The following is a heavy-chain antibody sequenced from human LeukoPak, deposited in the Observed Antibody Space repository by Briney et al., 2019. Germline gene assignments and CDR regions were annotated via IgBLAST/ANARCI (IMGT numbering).Heavy chain of an antibody. D-gene: IGHD2-21*02. CDR3: ARDPATIMVLTEMNAFDF. CDR1: GGSLSSSSYY. Sequence: LSLTCTVSGGSLSSSSYYWGWVRQPPGKGVEWVSFISGTGTYTNYADSVKGRFTISRANAKNSLYLQMNSLRAEDTAVYYCARDPATIMVLTEMNAFDFWGQGTMVTVSS. J-gene: IGHJ3*01. CDR2: ISGTGTYT. V-gene: IGHV3-11*05.